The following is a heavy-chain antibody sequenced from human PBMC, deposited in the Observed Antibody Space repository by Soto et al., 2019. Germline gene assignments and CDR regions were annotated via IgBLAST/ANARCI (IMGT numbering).Heavy chain of an antibody. CDR2: ISGSSSNI. CDR3: ARDRTEFLAIPGTFHY. D-gene: IGHD6-13*01. J-gene: IGHJ4*02. CDR1: GFTFSSYS. Sequence: PGGSLRLSCAASGFTFSSYSMNWVRQAPGRGLEWVSCISGSSSNIYYADSVKGRFTISRDNAKNSVYLQMNSLSDEDTAVYFCARDRTEFLAIPGTFHYWGQGALVTVSS. V-gene: IGHV3-48*02.